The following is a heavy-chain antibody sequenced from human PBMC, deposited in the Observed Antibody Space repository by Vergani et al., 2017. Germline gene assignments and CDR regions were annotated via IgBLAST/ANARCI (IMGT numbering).Heavy chain of an antibody. D-gene: IGHD7-27*01. CDR2: IIPILGIA. V-gene: IGHV1-69*04. J-gene: IGHJ6*02. Sequence: QVQLVQSGAEVKKPGASVKVSCKASGGTFSSYAITWVRQAPGQGLEWMGRIIPILGIANYAQKFQGRVTITADKSTSTAYMELSSLRSEDTAVYYCARDIRGPWGPEYGRDVWGQGP. CDR1: GGTFSSYA. CDR3: ARDIRGPWGPEYGRDV.